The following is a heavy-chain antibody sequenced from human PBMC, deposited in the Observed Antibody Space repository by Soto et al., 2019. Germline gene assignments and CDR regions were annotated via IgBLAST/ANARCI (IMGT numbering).Heavy chain of an antibody. V-gene: IGHV3-21*01. CDR3: VRDTPPYCGGGSCYDY. CDR2: ISSSSGYI. Sequence: EVQLVESGGGLVKPGGSLRLSCAASGFTFSNFGMNWVRQAPGKGLEWVSSISSSSGYIYYADSVKGRFTISRDNAKKALYLQMNSLGAEDTAVYFCVRDTPPYCGGGSCYDYWGQGTLVTVSS. J-gene: IGHJ4*02. CDR1: GFTFSNFG. D-gene: IGHD2-15*01.